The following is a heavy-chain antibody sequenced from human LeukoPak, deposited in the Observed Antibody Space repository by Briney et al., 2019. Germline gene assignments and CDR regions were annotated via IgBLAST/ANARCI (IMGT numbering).Heavy chain of an antibody. CDR1: GLTFSSYW. V-gene: IGHV3-74*01. Sequence: PGGSLRLSCAAYGLTFSSYWMDWVRQAPGKGLVWVSRINTDGSTSNYADSVKGRFTISRDNAKNTLYLQMNSLRGEDTAVYYCARDRQYGMDVRGQGTTVTVSS. CDR2: INTDGSTS. J-gene: IGHJ6*02. CDR3: ARDRQYGMDV.